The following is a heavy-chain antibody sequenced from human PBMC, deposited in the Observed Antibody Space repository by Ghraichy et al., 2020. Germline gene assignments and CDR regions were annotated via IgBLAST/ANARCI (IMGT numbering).Heavy chain of an antibody. CDR1: GFTFSNYA. CDR2: LSGSGGTT. J-gene: IGHJ3*02. D-gene: IGHD1-1*01. Sequence: GGSLRLSCVASGFTFSNYAMTWVRQAAGKGLEWVSGLSGSGGTTHYADSVKGRFTISRDNSNNRLFLQMESLRAEDTGVYYCAKDVLLTMLAGTLSGFDTWGPGAMVTVSS. CDR3: AKDVLLTMLAGTLSGFDT. V-gene: IGHV3-23*01.